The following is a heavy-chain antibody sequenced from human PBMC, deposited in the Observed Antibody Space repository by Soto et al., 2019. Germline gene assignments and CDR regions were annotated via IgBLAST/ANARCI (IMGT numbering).Heavy chain of an antibody. Sequence: ASVKVSCKASGYTFTSYDIYWVRQATGQGLEWMGWMNPNTGNSGYAQKFQGRVTMTSDTSISTAHMELSSLRSEDAAVYYCARRAETNGWNGFGADKYYFDFWGQGTLVTVSS. CDR1: GYTFTSYD. CDR2: MNPNTGNS. J-gene: IGHJ4*02. V-gene: IGHV1-8*01. D-gene: IGHD1-1*01. CDR3: ARRAETNGWNGFGADKYYFDF.